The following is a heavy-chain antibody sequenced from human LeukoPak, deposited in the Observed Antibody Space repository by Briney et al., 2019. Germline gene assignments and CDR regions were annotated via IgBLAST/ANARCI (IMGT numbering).Heavy chain of an antibody. CDR1: GFTFSSYG. Sequence: GGSLRLSCAASGFTFSSYGMHWVRQAPGKGLEWVAVISYDGSNKYYADSVKGRFTISRDNSKNTLYLQMNSLRAEDTAVYYCVRDRWDGPDYWGQGTLVTVSS. CDR2: ISYDGSNK. V-gene: IGHV3-30*03. D-gene: IGHD1-26*01. CDR3: VRDRWDGPDY. J-gene: IGHJ4*02.